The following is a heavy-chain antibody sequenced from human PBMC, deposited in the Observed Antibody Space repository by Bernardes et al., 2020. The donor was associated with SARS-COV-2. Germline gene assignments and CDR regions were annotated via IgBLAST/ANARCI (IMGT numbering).Heavy chain of an antibody. CDR2: IYSGGST. V-gene: IGHV3-53*01. D-gene: IGHD6-19*01. J-gene: IGHJ6*02. CDR3: AREGIAVAGTGYYGMDV. Sequence: GGSLIRSCAASGFTVSSNYMSWVRQAPGQGLEWVSVIYSGGSTYYADSVKGRFTISRDNSKNTLYLQMNSLRAEDTAVYYCAREGIAVAGTGYYGMDVWGQGTTVTVSS. CDR1: GFTVSSNY.